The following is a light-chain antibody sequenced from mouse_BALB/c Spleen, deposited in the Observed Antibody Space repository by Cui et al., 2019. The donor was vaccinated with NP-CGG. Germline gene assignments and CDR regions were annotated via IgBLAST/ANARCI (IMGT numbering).Light chain of an antibody. Sequence: QAVVTQEYALTTSPGETVTLTCRPSTGAVTTSNYANWVQEKPDHLFTGLIGGTNNRTPGVPARFSGSLIGDKAALTITGAQTEDEAIYFCALWYSNPGCFGGGTKLTVL. CDR3: ALWYSNPGC. J-gene: IGLJ1*01. CDR2: GTN. CDR1: TGAVTTSNY. V-gene: IGLV1*01.